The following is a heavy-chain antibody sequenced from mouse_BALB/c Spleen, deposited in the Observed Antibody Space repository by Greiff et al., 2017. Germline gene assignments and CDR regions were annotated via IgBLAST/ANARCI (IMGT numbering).Heavy chain of an antibody. J-gene: IGHJ3*01. D-gene: IGHD6-1*01. CDR1: GFTFSSYA. CDR3: ARSSVGCEEAWFAY. Sequence: EVQVVESGGGLVKPGGSLKLSCAASGFTFSSYAMSWVRQTPEQRLEWVASISSGGSTYDSDSVKGRFTTSRDNARNILYLQMSSLRSEETAMYYCARSSVGCEEAWFAYWGEGTLVTVSA. CDR2: ISSGGST. V-gene: IGHV5-6-5*01.